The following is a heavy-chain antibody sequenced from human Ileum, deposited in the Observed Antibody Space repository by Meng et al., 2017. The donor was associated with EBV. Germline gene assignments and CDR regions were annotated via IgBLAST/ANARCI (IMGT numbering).Heavy chain of an antibody. CDR2: INHSGST. Sequence: QVQLQQWGAGLLKPSGTLSRTCAVYGGFFSGYYWSWIRQSPGKGLEWIGEINHSGSTNYNPSLKSRVTISVDTSKNQFSLKLTSVTAADTAVYYCAREARSSGYHSGIGPWGQGTLVTVSS. J-gene: IGHJ5*02. CDR1: GGFFSGYY. CDR3: AREARSSGYHSGIGP. V-gene: IGHV4-34*02. D-gene: IGHD3-22*01.